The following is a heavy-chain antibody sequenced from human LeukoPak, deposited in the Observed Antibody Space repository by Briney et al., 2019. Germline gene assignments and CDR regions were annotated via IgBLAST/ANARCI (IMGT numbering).Heavy chain of an antibody. CDR2: IYTSGST. Sequence: SETLSLTCTVSGGSISSYYWSWIRQPAGKGLEWIGRIYTSGSTNYNPSLKSRVTMSVDTSKNQFSLKLSSVTAADTAVYYYARVRVIFGVVPDAFDIWGQGTMVTVSS. CDR3: ARVRVIFGVVPDAFDI. CDR1: GGSISSYY. J-gene: IGHJ3*02. D-gene: IGHD3-3*01. V-gene: IGHV4-4*07.